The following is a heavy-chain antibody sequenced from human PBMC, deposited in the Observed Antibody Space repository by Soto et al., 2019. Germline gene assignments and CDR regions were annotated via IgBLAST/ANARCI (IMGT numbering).Heavy chain of an antibody. CDR3: AKEGKSYGDPYFAFPVDV. D-gene: IGHD5-18*01. J-gene: IGHJ6*02. V-gene: IGHV3-30*18. Sequence: QVQLAESGGGVVQPGRSLRLSCAGSGFSFPDYAMHWVRQTPGKGLEWLAVISHDGLNKDYADSVKGRFTISRDNSKNTLYLQMSRLAAEDRAVYYCAKEGKSYGDPYFAFPVDVWGQGTTVTVSS. CDR1: GFSFPDYA. CDR2: ISHDGLNK.